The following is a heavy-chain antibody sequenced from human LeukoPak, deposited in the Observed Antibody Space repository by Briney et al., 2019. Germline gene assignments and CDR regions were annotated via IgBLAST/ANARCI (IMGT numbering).Heavy chain of an antibody. V-gene: IGHV4-34*01. CDR2: INRSGSI. J-gene: IGHJ5*02. CDR1: GGSFSGYY. D-gene: IGHD3-10*01. Sequence: SETLSLTCAVYGGSFSGYYWSWIRQPPGKGLEWLGEINRSGSIKYNPSLKSRVTISLDTSKNHFSLKMSSVTAADTAVYYCARGKGSGSYSDWSDPWGQGTLVTVSS. CDR3: ARGKGSGSYSDWSDP.